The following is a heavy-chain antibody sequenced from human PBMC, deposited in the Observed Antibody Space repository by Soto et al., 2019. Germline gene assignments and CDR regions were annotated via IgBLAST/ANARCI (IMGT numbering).Heavy chain of an antibody. CDR1: GGSISSGNW. J-gene: IGHJ5*02. CDR3: ARDSRTGCSSTDCYMS. D-gene: IGHD2-2*01. CDR2: IYHSGNT. V-gene: IGHV4-4*02. Sequence: SEALSLTCAVSGGSISSGNWWSWVRQSPGKGLQWIGEIYHSGNTRNNPSLKSRVTMSVDKSNNQFSLNLMSVTAADTATYYCARDSRTGCSSTDCYMSWGRGILVTVSS.